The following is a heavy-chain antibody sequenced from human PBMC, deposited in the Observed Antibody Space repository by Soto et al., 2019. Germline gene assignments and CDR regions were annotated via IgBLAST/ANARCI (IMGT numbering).Heavy chain of an antibody. CDR1: GFTFSTYG. J-gene: IGHJ4*02. CDR3: AKVNIASGGRKNFLAY. Sequence: PGGSLRLSCAASGFTFSTYGMSWVRQAPGKGLEWVASISAGTGSTYYADSVKGRFTISRDKSKNTLYLQIDSLRAEDTALYYCAKVNIASGGRKNFLAYWGQGTPVTVSS. V-gene: IGHV3-23*01. CDR2: ISAGTGST. D-gene: IGHD6-13*01.